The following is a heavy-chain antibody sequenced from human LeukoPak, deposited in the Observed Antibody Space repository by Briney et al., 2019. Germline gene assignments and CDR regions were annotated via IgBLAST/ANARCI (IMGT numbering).Heavy chain of an antibody. J-gene: IGHJ6*03. CDR3: ARGEESLGYCSGGSCSYMDV. CDR2: IHHSGST. D-gene: IGHD2-15*01. V-gene: IGHV4-38-2*01. Sequence: PSETLSLTCAVSGYSISSGYYWGWIRQPPGKGLEWIGSIHHSGSTYYNPSLKSRVTISVDTSKNQFSLKLSSVTAADTAVYYCARGEESLGYCSGGSCSYMDVWGKGTTVTVSS. CDR1: GYSISSGYY.